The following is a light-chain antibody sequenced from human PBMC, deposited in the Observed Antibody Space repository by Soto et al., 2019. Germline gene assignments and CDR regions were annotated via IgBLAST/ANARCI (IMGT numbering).Light chain of an antibody. CDR3: QQSYSTPWT. V-gene: IGKV1-39*01. Sequence: DIQMMQSPSSLSASVGDRVTITCRASQSVRTYVNWYQQKPGKAPNLLIYGVSTLHSGVPSRFSGAGSGTDFTLTISSLQPEEFASYYCQQSYSTPWTFGPGTKVEIK. CDR1: QSVRTY. CDR2: GVS. J-gene: IGKJ1*01.